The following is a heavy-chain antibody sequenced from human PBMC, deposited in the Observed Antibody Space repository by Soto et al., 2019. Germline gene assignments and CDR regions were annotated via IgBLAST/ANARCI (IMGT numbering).Heavy chain of an antibody. CDR1: GFTFISYG. CDR2: ISYDGSNK. Sequence: PLLSMRDSWGVAGFTFISYGMRCILQAPGKGLEWVAVISYDGSNKYYADSVKGRFTISRDNSKNTLYLKMNSLRAEDTAVYYCAKEGNKWGTYYYGSGSPTYFSDFWGQGTPVTVSP. D-gene: IGHD3-10*01. J-gene: IGHJ4*03. V-gene: IGHV3-30*18. CDR3: AKEGNKWGTYYYGSGSPTYFSDF.